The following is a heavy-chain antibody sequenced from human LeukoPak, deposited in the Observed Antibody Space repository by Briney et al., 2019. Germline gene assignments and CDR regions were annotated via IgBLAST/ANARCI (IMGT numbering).Heavy chain of an antibody. V-gene: IGHV4-59*01. Sequence: SETLSLTCTVSGGSISSYYWSWIRQPPGKGLEWIGYIYYSGSTNYNPSLKSRVTISVDTSKNQFSLKLSSVTAADTAVYYCARGGSSWSGRIWFDPWGQGTLVTVSS. J-gene: IGHJ5*02. CDR2: IYYSGST. D-gene: IGHD6-13*01. CDR1: GGSISSYY. CDR3: ARGGSSWSGRIWFDP.